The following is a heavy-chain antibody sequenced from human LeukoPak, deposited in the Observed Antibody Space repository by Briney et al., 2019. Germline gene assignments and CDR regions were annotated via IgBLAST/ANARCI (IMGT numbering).Heavy chain of an antibody. Sequence: NPSETLSLTCAVSGVSITSGSYYWGWIRQPPGKGLEWIGSVHHSGNNHYNPSLKSRVTVSVDTSKNQFSLKVKSVSAADTAIFYCGKSRWIAAGPFDYWGQGSLVTVSS. CDR1: GVSITSGSYY. CDR2: VHHSGNN. D-gene: IGHD6-25*01. CDR3: GKSRWIAAGPFDY. V-gene: IGHV4-39*01. J-gene: IGHJ4*02.